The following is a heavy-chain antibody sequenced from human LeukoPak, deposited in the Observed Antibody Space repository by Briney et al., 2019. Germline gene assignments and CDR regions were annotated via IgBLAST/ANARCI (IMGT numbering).Heavy chain of an antibody. V-gene: IGHV4-34*01. CDR2: INQSGST. CDR1: GGSFSGYF. CDR3: ARLRSGGQVAGVYFDY. D-gene: IGHD6-19*01. J-gene: IGHJ4*02. Sequence: SETLSLTCAVFGGSFSGYFWSWIRQPPGKGLEWIGEINQSGSTNYNPSLWSRVTISIDTSKNHFSLKLSSVTAADTAVYYCARLRSGGQVAGVYFDYWGQGTLVTVSS.